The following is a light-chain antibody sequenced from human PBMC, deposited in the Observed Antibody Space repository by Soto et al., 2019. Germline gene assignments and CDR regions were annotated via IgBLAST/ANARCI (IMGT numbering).Light chain of an antibody. CDR1: QSVRSNH. Sequence: EIVLLQSPDTLPLSPGERVTLSCRASQSVRSNHLAWYQQKPGQAPRPLMFGASIRATGIPDRFSGSGSGTDFNLTISRLEPEDFGVYYCQQYGTSPTTFGQGTRLDIK. CDR3: QQYGTSPTT. V-gene: IGKV3-20*01. J-gene: IGKJ5*01. CDR2: GAS.